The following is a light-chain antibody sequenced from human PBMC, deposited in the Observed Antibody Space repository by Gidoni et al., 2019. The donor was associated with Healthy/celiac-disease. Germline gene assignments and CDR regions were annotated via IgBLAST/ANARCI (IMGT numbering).Light chain of an antibody. CDR1: QGIRNY. V-gene: IGKV1-27*01. CDR2: AAS. CDR3: QKYNSAPYT. Sequence: DIQMTQSPSSLSASVGDRVTITCRASQGIRNYLAWYHQKPGKVPKLLIYAASTLQSGVPPRFSGSGSGTDFTLTISSLQPEDVATYYCQKYNSAPYTFGQGTKLEIK. J-gene: IGKJ2*01.